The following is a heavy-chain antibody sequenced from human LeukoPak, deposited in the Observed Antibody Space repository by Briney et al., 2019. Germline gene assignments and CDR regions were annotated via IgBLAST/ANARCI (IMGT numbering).Heavy chain of an antibody. J-gene: IGHJ3*02. CDR2: INTNTGNP. CDR3: ARQGTWIQLWLPFDM. Sequence: ASVKVSCKASGYTFTSYAMNWVRQAPGQGLEWMGWINTNTGNPTNAQGFTGRFVFSLDVSVSTAYLQISSLKAEDTAVYYCARQGTWIQLWLPFDMWGQGTMVTVSS. V-gene: IGHV7-4-1*02. D-gene: IGHD5-18*01. CDR1: GYTFTSYA.